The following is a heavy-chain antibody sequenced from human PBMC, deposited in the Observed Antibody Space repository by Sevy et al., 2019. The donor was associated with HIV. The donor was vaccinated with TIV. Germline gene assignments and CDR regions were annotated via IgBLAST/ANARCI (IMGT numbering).Heavy chain of an antibody. CDR2: ISSSSSYI. D-gene: IGHD2-21*02. Sequence: GGSLRLSCAASGFTFSSYSMNWVHQAPGKGLEWVSSISSSSSYIYYADSVKGRFTISRDNAKNSLYLQMNSLRAEDTAVYYCARDRGGAYCGGDCYSYYYYGMDVWGQGTTVTVSS. CDR1: GFTFSSYS. CDR3: ARDRGGAYCGGDCYSYYYYGMDV. J-gene: IGHJ6*02. V-gene: IGHV3-21*01.